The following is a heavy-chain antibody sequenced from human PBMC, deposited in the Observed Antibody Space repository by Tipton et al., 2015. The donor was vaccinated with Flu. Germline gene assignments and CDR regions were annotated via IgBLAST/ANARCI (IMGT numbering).Heavy chain of an antibody. V-gene: IGHV6-1*01. J-gene: IGHJ4*02. CDR2: TYYRSKWYN. CDR3: ARVGYCSSTSCFTLDY. D-gene: IGHD2-2*01. CDR1: GDSVSSNSAA. Sequence: GLVKPSQTLSLTCAISGDSVSSNSAAWNWIRQSPSRGLEWLGRTYYRSKWYNDYAVSVKSRITINPDTSKNQFSLQLNSVTPEDTAVYYGARVGYCSSTSCFTLDYWGQGTLVTVSS.